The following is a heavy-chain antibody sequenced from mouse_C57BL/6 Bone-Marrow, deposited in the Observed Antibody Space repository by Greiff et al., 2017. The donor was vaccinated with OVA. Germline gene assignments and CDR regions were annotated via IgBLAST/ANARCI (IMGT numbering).Heavy chain of an antibody. Sequence: QVQLKESGAELARPGASVKMSCKASGYTFTSYTMHWVKQRPGQGLEWIGYINPSSGYTKYNQKFKDKATLTADKSSSTAYMQLSSLTSEDSAVYYCASLLSIFDYWGQGTTLTVSS. J-gene: IGHJ2*01. CDR1: GYTFTSYT. D-gene: IGHD2-10*01. CDR3: ASLLSIFDY. V-gene: IGHV1-4*01. CDR2: INPSSGYT.